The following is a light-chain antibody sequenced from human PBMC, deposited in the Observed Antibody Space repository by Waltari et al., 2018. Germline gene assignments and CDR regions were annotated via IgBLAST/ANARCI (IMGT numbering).Light chain of an antibody. Sequence: QLVLTQPPSASASLGASIRLTCTLSRGHSNPAIAWHQPQPAKGPRYLMSLKRDGSQSKADGIPDRFSGSSSGAERYLTISTVQSEDEADYYCQAWGTGEWVLGGGTKLTVL. CDR1: RGHSNPA. V-gene: IGLV4-69*01. J-gene: IGLJ3*02. CDR2: LKRDGSQ. CDR3: QAWGTGEWV.